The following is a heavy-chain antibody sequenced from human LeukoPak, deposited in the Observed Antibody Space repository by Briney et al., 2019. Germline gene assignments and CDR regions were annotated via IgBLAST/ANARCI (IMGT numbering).Heavy chain of an antibody. V-gene: IGHV3-21*01. CDR2: IRRSSTYL. D-gene: IGHD4-17*01. CDR1: GFTLSRNE. Sequence: GGSLRLSWAASGFTLSRNETNWVRRAPGKGLEWVSSIRRSSTYLFYADSVKHRFTISRDNAKNSLYLQLNSLRAEDTAVYYCARERVDYGDWSRYYHSGMDIWGQGTTVTVTS. CDR3: ARERVDYGDWSRYYHSGMDI. J-gene: IGHJ6*02.